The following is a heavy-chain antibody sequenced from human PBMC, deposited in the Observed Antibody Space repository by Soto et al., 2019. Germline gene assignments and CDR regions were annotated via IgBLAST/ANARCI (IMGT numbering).Heavy chain of an antibody. CDR2: IYHSGST. V-gene: IGHV4-30-2*01. CDR1: GGSISNGRNS. J-gene: IGHJ6*02. CDR3: ARVPDV. Sequence: QLQLQESASGLVKPSQSLSLTSAVSGGSISNGRNSWGWIRQPPGKGLEWIGYIYHSGSTYYNPSLKNRVTIFVDRSKNQFSLKLSSVTAADTAAYYCARVPDVWGQGSTVTVSS.